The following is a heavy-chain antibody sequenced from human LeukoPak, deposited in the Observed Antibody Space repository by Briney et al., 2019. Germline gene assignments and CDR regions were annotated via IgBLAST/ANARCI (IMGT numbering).Heavy chain of an antibody. CDR1: GFTFSSYW. CDR3: ARGVDTAMVGIVDY. V-gene: IGHV3-74*01. J-gene: IGHJ4*02. Sequence: GGSLRLSCVASGFTFSSYWMHWVRQDPRKGLVWVSRINGDGRNINYADSVRGRFTISRDNSKNTLYLQMNSLRAEDTAVYYCARGVDTAMVGIVDYWGQGTLVTVSS. D-gene: IGHD5-18*01. CDR2: INGDGRNI.